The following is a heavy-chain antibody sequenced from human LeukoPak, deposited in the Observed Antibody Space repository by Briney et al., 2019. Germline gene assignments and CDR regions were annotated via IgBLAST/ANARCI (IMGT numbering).Heavy chain of an antibody. CDR2: IYSGGST. V-gene: IGHV3-53*01. CDR3: ATYDSSGYYLDY. J-gene: IGHJ4*02. Sequence: GGSLRLSCAASGLTVSSNYMSWVRQAPGKGLEWVSVIYSGGSTYYADSVKGRFTISRDNSKNTLYLQMNSLRAEDTAVYYCATYDSSGYYLDYWGQGTLVTVSS. CDR1: GLTVSSNY. D-gene: IGHD3-22*01.